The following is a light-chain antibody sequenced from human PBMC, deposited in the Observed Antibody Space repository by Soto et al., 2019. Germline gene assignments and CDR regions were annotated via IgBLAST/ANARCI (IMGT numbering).Light chain of an antibody. CDR2: NAS. CDR1: QSISSW. J-gene: IGKJ1*01. CDR3: KQHNRHRAA. V-gene: IGKV1-5*03. Sequence: DIQRSESRPVVYAYVGDRVTITCLASQSISSWLAWYQQKPGRAPKLLIYNASNLENGVPSRFIGSGSGPHSTLAISIVMPADLAIYYIKQHNRHRAAFGQGTKVDIK.